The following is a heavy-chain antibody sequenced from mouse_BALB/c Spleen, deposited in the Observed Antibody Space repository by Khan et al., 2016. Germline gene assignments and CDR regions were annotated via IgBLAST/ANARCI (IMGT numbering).Heavy chain of an antibody. Sequence: EVKLLESGGGLVQPGGSLKLSCAASGFAFSRYWMSWVRQAPGQGLEWIGEINPDSSKINYTPSLKDKFIISRDNAKNTLYLQMSKVRSEDTALYYCARRGYYFSMDNWGQGTSVTVSS. J-gene: IGHJ4*01. D-gene: IGHD1-1*01. V-gene: IGHV4-1*02. CDR2: INPDSSKI. CDR3: ARRGYYFSMDN. CDR1: GFAFSRYW.